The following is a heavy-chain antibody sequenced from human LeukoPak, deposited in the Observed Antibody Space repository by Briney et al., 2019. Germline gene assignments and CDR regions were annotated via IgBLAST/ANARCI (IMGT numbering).Heavy chain of an antibody. D-gene: IGHD2-15*01. CDR1: GYTFTGYY. V-gene: IGHV1-2*02. J-gene: IGHJ3*02. CDR2: INPNSGGT. Sequence: ASVKVSCKASGYTFTGYYMHWVRQAPGQGREWMGWINPNSGGTNYAQKFQGRVTMTRDTSISTAYMELSRLRSDDTAVYYCAREGSGDDAFDIWGQGTMVTVSS. CDR3: AREGSGDDAFDI.